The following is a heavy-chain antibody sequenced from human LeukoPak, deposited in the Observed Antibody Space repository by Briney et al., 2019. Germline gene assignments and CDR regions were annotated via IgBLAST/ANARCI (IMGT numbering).Heavy chain of an antibody. J-gene: IGHJ4*02. Sequence: GGSLRLSCAASGFTFSSYGMHWVRQAPGKGLEWVAVISYDGSNKYYADSVKGRFTISRDSSKNTLYLQMNSLRAEDTAVYYCAKDMYSSGWYGTYFDYWGQGTLVTVSS. CDR1: GFTFSSYG. CDR2: ISYDGSNK. CDR3: AKDMYSSGWYGTYFDY. D-gene: IGHD6-19*01. V-gene: IGHV3-30*18.